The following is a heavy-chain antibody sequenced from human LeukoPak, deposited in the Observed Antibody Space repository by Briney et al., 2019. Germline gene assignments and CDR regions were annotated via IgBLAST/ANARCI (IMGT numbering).Heavy chain of an antibody. D-gene: IGHD1-26*01. CDR1: GFIFSNYR. Sequence: GGSLRLSCAVSGFIFSNYRMSWVRQAPAKGLEWVAYINQDGSERYYVDSMEGRFTISRDNAEKSLFLQMNNLRVEDTALYYCARNWSYLDAVDSWGQGTLVTVAS. V-gene: IGHV3-7*01. CDR3: ARNWSYLDAVDS. J-gene: IGHJ3*01. CDR2: INQDGSER.